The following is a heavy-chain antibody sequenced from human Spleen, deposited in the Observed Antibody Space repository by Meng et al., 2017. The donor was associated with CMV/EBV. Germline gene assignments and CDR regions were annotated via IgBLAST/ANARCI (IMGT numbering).Heavy chain of an antibody. CDR2: IQYNGNNK. J-gene: IGHJ4*02. Sequence: GGSLRLSCAASGFTFSTFGMHWVRQAPGKGLEWVSFIQYNGNNKYYADSVKGRFTISRDDSESTLYLQLNSLRAGDTAVYHCAKDYSYGYEVYYFDYWGPGTLVTVSS. CDR1: GFTFSTFG. V-gene: IGHV3-30*02. D-gene: IGHD5-18*01. CDR3: AKDYSYGYEVYYFDY.